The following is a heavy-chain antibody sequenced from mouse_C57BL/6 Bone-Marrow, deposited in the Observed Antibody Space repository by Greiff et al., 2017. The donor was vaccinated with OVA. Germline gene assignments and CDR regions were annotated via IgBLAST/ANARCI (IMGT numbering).Heavy chain of an antibody. Sequence: EVQLQESGAELVRPGASVKLSCTASGFNIKDDYMHWVKQRPEQGLEWIGWIDPENGDTEYASKFQGKATITADTSSNTAYLQLSSLTSEDTAVYYCTFYGYYCAYWGQGTLVTVSA. D-gene: IGHD2-3*01. CDR2: IDPENGDT. CDR3: TFYGYYCAY. V-gene: IGHV14-4*01. J-gene: IGHJ3*01. CDR1: GFNIKDDY.